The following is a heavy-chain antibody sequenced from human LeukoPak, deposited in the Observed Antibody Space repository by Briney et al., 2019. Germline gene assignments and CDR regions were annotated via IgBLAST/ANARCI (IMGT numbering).Heavy chain of an antibody. D-gene: IGHD6-13*01. V-gene: IGHV3-23*01. CDR2: ISGNGGST. J-gene: IGHJ4*02. Sequence: GSLRLSCAASGFIFSRYAMNWVRQAPGKGLEWVSAISGNGGSTYYADSVKGRFTISRDNAKNSLYLQMNSLRAEDTAVYYCASGYSSSTDFDYWGQGTLVTVSS. CDR1: GFIFSRYA. CDR3: ASGYSSSTDFDY.